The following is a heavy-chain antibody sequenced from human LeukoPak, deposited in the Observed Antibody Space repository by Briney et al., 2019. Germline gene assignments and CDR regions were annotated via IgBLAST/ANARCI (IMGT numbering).Heavy chain of an antibody. CDR3: VTGNYRSFYYYYMDV. D-gene: IGHD1-7*01. CDR1: AISFRSYE. Sequence: GGPLRLSCAASAISFRSYEVNWVRQATGKGLEWVSFITPSGSDVYYAESVRGRFATSRDNAKDSVFLHMNSLRVEDTAVYYCVTGNYRSFYYYYMDVWGKGTTVTVS. J-gene: IGHJ6*03. CDR2: ITPSGSDV. V-gene: IGHV3-48*03.